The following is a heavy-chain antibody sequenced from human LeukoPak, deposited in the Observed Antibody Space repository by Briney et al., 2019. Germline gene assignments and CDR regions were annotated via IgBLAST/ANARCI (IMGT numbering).Heavy chain of an antibody. CDR2: IIPIFVTA. J-gene: IGHJ4*02. V-gene: IGHV1-69*01. Sequence: MGGIIPIFVTANYAQKVQGRRTITADESTSTAYMELSSLRSEDTAVYYCARVPYSYGPFDYWGQGTLVTVSS. D-gene: IGHD5-18*01. CDR3: ARVPYSYGPFDY.